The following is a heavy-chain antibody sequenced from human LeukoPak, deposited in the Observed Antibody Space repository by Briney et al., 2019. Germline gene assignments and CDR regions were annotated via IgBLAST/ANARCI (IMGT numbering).Heavy chain of an antibody. CDR1: GFTLDDYG. J-gene: IGHJ3*02. CDR2: INWNGGST. V-gene: IGHV3-20*04. D-gene: IGHD2-21*01. Sequence: GGSLRLSCAASGFTLDDYGMSWVRHAPGKGLEWVSGINWNGGSTGYADSVKGRFTISRDNAKNSLYLQMNSLRAEDTALYYCARIVAGGSDAFDIWGQGTMVTVSS. CDR3: ARIVAGGSDAFDI.